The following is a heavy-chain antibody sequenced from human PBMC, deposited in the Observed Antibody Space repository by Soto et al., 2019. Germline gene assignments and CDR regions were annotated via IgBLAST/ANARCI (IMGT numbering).Heavy chain of an antibody. Sequence: PSETLSLTCTVSGGSISSYYWSWIRQPPGKGLEWIGYIYYSGSTNYNPSLKSRVTISVDTSKNQFSLKLSSVTAADTAVYYCARLEYSSWSYYMDVWGKGTTVTVSS. CDR3: ARLEYSSWSYYMDV. J-gene: IGHJ6*03. D-gene: IGHD6-13*01. V-gene: IGHV4-59*01. CDR2: IYYSGST. CDR1: GGSISSYY.